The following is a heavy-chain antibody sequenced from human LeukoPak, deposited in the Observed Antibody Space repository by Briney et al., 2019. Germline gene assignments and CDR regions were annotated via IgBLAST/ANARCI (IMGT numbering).Heavy chain of an antibody. J-gene: IGHJ5*02. Sequence: GAYLKTPSKGSGYRFTSYWIGWVRQMPGKGLEWMGIIYPGDSNTRYRPSFQGHVTISADKSISTAYLQWSSLKASDTAMYYCARLKMVRGGETSWGQGTLVTVSS. D-gene: IGHD3-10*01. V-gene: IGHV5-51*01. CDR3: ARLKMVRGGETS. CDR1: GYRFTSYW. CDR2: IYPGDSNT.